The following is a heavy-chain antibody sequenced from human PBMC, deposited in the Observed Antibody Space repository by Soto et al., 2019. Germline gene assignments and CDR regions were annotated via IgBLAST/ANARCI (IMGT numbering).Heavy chain of an antibody. CDR3: AKGRDIVVVPAAMGDAFDI. Sequence: GGSLRLSCAASGFTFSSYAMSWVRQAPGKGLEWVSAISGSGGSTYYADSVKGRFTISRDNSKNTLYLQMNSLRAEDTAVYYCAKGRDIVVVPAAMGDAFDIWGQGTMVTVSS. CDR2: ISGSGGST. V-gene: IGHV3-23*01. J-gene: IGHJ3*02. D-gene: IGHD2-2*01. CDR1: GFTFSSYA.